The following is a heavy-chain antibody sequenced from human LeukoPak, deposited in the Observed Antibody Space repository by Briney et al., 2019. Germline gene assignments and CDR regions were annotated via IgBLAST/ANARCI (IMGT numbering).Heavy chain of an antibody. Sequence: SETLSLTCAVYGGSFSDYYWSWIRQTPGKGLEWIGEINHSGSTNYTPSLKSRFTISVDTSKNQFSLKLSSVTAAHTAVYYCARGLGIFGVSWFDPWGQGTLVTVSS. J-gene: IGHJ5*02. D-gene: IGHD3-3*01. CDR2: INHSGST. V-gene: IGHV4-34*01. CDR3: ARGLGIFGVSWFDP. CDR1: GGSFSDYY.